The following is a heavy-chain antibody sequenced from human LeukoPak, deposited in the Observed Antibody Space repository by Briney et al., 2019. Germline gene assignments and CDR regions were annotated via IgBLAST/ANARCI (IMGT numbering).Heavy chain of an antibody. CDR1: GYSFTSYW. CDR3: ARTITMVRGVFDY. V-gene: IGHV5-51*01. J-gene: IGHJ4*02. Sequence: AGESLQISCKGSGYSFTSYWIGWVRQMPGKGLEWMGIIYPGDSDTRYSPSFQGQVTISADKSISTAYLQWSSLKASDTAMYYCARTITMVRGVFDYWGQGTLVTVSS. D-gene: IGHD3-10*01. CDR2: IYPGDSDT.